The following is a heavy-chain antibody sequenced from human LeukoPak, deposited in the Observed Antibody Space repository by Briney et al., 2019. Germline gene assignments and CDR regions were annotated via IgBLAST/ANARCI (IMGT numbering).Heavy chain of an antibody. CDR3: ARDSEDIVLIGSYGMDV. Sequence: PGGSLRLSCAASGFTFSSYWMSWVRQAPGKGLEGVANIKQGGSEKYYVDSVKGRFTISRDNAKNSLYLQMNSLRAEDTAVYYCARDSEDIVLIGSYGMDVWGQGTTVTVSS. V-gene: IGHV3-7*01. D-gene: IGHD2-8*01. J-gene: IGHJ6*02. CDR2: IKQGGSEK. CDR1: GFTFSSYW.